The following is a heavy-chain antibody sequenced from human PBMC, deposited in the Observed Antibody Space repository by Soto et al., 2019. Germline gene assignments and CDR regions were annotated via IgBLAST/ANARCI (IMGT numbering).Heavy chain of an antibody. CDR3: AKDSILETAFADAFDI. Sequence: GGSLRLSCAASGFTFSYSAMSWVRQAPGKGLEWVSAIGGSGVTTFYADSVKGRFTISRDNSKNTLYLQMNSLRAEDTAVYYCAKDSILETAFADAFDIWGQRTLVTVSS. V-gene: IGHV3-23*01. CDR1: GFTFSYSA. J-gene: IGHJ3*02. CDR2: IGGSGVTT. D-gene: IGHD2-15*01.